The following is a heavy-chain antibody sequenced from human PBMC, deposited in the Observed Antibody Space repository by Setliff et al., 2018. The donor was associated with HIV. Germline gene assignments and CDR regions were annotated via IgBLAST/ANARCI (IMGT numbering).Heavy chain of an antibody. Sequence: SETLSLTCTVSGDPIFIGGYYWSWIRQHPGGGLAWIGYIYHTGKTYYNPSLQSRIIMSLDMSQNQFSLKLSSVTAADTAVYYCAKEGNSVDNWLDPWGPGTLVTVSS. D-gene: IGHD1-26*01. CDR3: AKEGNSVDNWLDP. J-gene: IGHJ5*02. V-gene: IGHV4-31*03. CDR2: IYHTGKT. CDR1: GDPIFIGGYY.